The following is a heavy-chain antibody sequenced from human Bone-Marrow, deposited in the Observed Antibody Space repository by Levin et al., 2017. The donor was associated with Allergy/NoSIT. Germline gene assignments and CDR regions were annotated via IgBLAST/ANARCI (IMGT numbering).Heavy chain of an antibody. D-gene: IGHD3-10*01. CDR2: IYYNGST. J-gene: IGHJ4*02. CDR1: GASIRSGAYY. Sequence: PSETLSLTCTVSGASIRSGAYYWSWVCQPPGQGLEWIGYIYYNGSTYFNPSLKSRVSISVDTSKNQFSLKLSSVTAADTADYYCARVLAGFDGSAMAYDYWGRGSLVTVSS. CDR3: ARVLAGFDGSAMAYDY. V-gene: IGHV4-31*03.